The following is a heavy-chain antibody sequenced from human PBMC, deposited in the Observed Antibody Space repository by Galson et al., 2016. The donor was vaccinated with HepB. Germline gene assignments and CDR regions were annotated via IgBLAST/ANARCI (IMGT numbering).Heavy chain of an antibody. V-gene: IGHV4-59*01. J-gene: IGHJ4*02. CDR2: VYHSGNT. CDR3: ARAPSLASAGYFDY. Sequence: SETLSLTCTVSDGSISNFYWSWIRQAPGKGLEWIGYVYHSGNTNYNPSLESRVSISVDTSKNQFSLKVKSVTAADTAVYYCARAPSLASAGYFDYWGQGSLVTVSS. D-gene: IGHD6-13*01. CDR1: DGSISNFY.